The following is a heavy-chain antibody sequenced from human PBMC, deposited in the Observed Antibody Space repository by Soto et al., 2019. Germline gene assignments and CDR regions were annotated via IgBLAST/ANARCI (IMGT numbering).Heavy chain of an antibody. Sequence: SDTLSLTCTVSGGSISIYYWSWIRQPPGKGLEWIGYIYYSGSTNYNPSLKSRVTISVDTSKNQFSLKLSSVTAADTAVYYCARRYSSAFDIWGQGTMVT. CDR3: ARRYSSAFDI. J-gene: IGHJ3*02. D-gene: IGHD6-13*01. CDR2: IYYSGST. CDR1: GGSISIYY. V-gene: IGHV4-59*08.